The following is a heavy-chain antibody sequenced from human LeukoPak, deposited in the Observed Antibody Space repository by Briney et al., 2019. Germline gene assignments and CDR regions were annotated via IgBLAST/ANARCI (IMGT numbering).Heavy chain of an antibody. D-gene: IGHD1-26*01. V-gene: IGHV4-39*07. CDR2: IYYNGST. J-gene: IGHJ5*02. Sequence: SETLSLTCTVSGGSISSRTYYWAWIRQPPGQGLEWIGNIYYNGSTYYNPSLKSRLTMSVDTSKNQFSLKLSSVTAADTAVYYCARYLYSGSGNNWFDPWGQGTLVTVSS. CDR3: ARYLYSGSGNNWFDP. CDR1: GGSISSRTYY.